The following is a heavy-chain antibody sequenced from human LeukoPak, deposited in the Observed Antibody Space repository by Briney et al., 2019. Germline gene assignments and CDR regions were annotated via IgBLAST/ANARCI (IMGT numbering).Heavy chain of an antibody. CDR1: GGSISSENW. V-gene: IGHV4-4*02. D-gene: IGHD3-22*01. CDR3: ARDRVTLIIDEYWYYGMDV. CDR2: IHHSGNT. J-gene: IGHJ6*02. Sequence: SETLSLTCAVSGGSISSENWWSWVRQPPGKGLEWIGDIHHSGNTYYNPSLKSRLTISVDKSKNQFSLRLTSVTAADTAEYFCARDRVTLIIDEYWYYGMDVWGQGTTAIVSS.